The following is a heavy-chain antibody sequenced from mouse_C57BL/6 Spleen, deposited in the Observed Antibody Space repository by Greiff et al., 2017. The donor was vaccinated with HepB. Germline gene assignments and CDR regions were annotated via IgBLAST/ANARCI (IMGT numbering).Heavy chain of an antibody. J-gene: IGHJ1*03. D-gene: IGHD1-1*01. V-gene: IGHV5-4*01. CDR1: GFTFSSYA. CDR2: ISDGGSYT. Sequence: EVKLQESGGGLVKPGGSLKLSCAASGFTFSSYAMSWVRQTPEKRLEWVETISDGGSYTYYPDNVKGRFTIARDTAKNNLYQQMSHLKSEDTAMYYCARDYGSSYGYFDVWGTGTTVTVSS. CDR3: ARDYGSSYGYFDV.